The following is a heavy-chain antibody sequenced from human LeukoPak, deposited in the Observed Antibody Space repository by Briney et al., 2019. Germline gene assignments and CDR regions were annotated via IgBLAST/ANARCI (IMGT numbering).Heavy chain of an antibody. CDR2: IWYDGSNK. J-gene: IGHJ6*02. V-gene: IGHV3-33*01. D-gene: IGHD5-18*01. Sequence: GGSLRLSCAASGFTFSSYGMHWVRQAPGKGLEWVAVIWYDGSNKYYADSVKGRFTISRDNSKNTLYLQMNSLRAEDTAVYYCASGLYSYGYIYYYYGMDVWGQGTTVTVSS. CDR3: ASGLYSYGYIYYYYGMDV. CDR1: GFTFSSYG.